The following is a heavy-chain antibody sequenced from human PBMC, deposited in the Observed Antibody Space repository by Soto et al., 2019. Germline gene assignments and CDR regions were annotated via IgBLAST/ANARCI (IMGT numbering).Heavy chain of an antibody. CDR3: ARDKYCGPDCYSGTFDY. Sequence: PGGSLRLSCAASGFTFNSYAMSWVRQAPGKGLEWVSGLSGSGDTTNYADSVKGRFSISRDNSKNTLYLQMNSLRAEDTAVYYCARDKYCGPDCYSGTFDYWGQGALVTVSS. CDR1: GFTFNSYA. CDR2: LSGSGDTT. V-gene: IGHV3-23*01. J-gene: IGHJ4*02. D-gene: IGHD2-21*02.